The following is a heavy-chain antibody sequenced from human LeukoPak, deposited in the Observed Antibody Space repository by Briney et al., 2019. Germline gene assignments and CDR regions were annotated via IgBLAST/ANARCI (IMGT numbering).Heavy chain of an antibody. CDR1: GFTFSRAW. D-gene: IGHD5-18*01. CDR2: INPDGNKK. J-gene: IGHJ4*02. CDR3: ARDLAYSRLDY. Sequence: GGSLRLSCAASGFTFSRAWMDWVRQAPGKGLEWVASINPDGNKKYSADSVKGRFTISRDNAENSLYLQMNSLRVEDTAFYYCARDLAYSRLDYWGQGMLVTVSS. V-gene: IGHV3-7*01.